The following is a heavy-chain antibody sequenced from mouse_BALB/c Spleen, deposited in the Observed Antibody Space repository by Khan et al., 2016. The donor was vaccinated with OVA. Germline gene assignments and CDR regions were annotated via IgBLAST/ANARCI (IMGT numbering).Heavy chain of an antibody. J-gene: IGHJ4*01. CDR3: ARDAGSY. CDR2: INPKNGAT. CDR1: GYTFSEYT. V-gene: IGHV1-22*01. Sequence: VQLKQSGPELVKPGASVKMSCKTSGYTFSEYTLHWVKQSHGKSLEWIGVINPKNGATSYNQKFKGKATLTVDKSSSTAYMEFRSLTSEDSAVYYCARDAGSYWGQGTSVTVSS.